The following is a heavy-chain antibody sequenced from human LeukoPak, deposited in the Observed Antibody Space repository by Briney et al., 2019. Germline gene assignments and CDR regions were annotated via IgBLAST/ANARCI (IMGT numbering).Heavy chain of an antibody. D-gene: IGHD5-12*01. V-gene: IGHV4-30-4*08. CDR3: ARDWAFSGYDVYYFDY. J-gene: IGHJ4*02. Sequence: SETLSLTCTVSGGSISSGDYYWSWIRQPPGKGLEWIGYIYYSGSTYYNPSLKSRVTISVDTSKNQFSLKLSSVTAADTAVYYCARDWAFSGYDVYYFDYWGQGTLVTVSS. CDR1: GGSISSGDYY. CDR2: IYYSGST.